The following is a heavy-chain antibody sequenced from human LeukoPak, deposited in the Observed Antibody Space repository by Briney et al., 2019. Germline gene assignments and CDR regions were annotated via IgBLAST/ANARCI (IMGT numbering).Heavy chain of an antibody. V-gene: IGHV3-23*01. D-gene: IGHD2-15*01. J-gene: IGHJ4*02. Sequence: ETLSLTCTVSGGSISSYYWSWIRQPPGKGLEWVSAISGSGGSTYYADSVKGRFTIPRDNSKNTLYLQMNSLRAEDTAVYYCAKLRYCSGGSCYYFDYWGQGTLVTVSS. CDR3: AKLRYCSGGSCYYFDY. CDR2: ISGSGGST. CDR1: GGSISSYY.